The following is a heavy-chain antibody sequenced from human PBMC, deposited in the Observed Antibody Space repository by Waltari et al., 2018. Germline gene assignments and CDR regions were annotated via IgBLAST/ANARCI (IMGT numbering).Heavy chain of an antibody. CDR3: AKDFGGPVEH. J-gene: IGHJ4*02. CDR1: GFTFSSYA. Sequence: EVQLLESGGGLVQPGGSLRLSCAASGFTFSSYAMSWVRQAPGKGLEWVSASRGSGGSTYDADSVKGRFTISRDNSKNTLDLQMNSLRAEDTAVYYCAKDFGGPVEHWGQGTLVTVSS. D-gene: IGHD3-10*01. V-gene: IGHV3-23*01. CDR2: SRGSGGST.